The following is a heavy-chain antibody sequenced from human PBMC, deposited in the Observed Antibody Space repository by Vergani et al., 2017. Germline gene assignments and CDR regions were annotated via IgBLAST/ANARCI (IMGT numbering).Heavy chain of an antibody. CDR2: IYYSGST. CDR3: ARAKHIVVVTDEDAFDI. CDR1: GGSISSGDYY. V-gene: IGHV4-30-4*01. D-gene: IGHD2-21*02. Sequence: QVQLQESGPGLVKPSQTLSLTCTVSGGSISSGDYYWSWIRQPPGKGLEWIGYIYYSGSTYYNPSLKRRVTISVDTSKNQFSLKLSSVTAADTAVYYCARAKHIVVVTDEDAFDIWGQGTMVTVSS. J-gene: IGHJ3*02.